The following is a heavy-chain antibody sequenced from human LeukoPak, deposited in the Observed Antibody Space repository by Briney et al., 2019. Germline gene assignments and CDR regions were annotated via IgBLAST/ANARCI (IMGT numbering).Heavy chain of an antibody. D-gene: IGHD4-17*01. CDR3: ARVATVTTGNWFDP. J-gene: IGHJ5*02. V-gene: IGHV3-11*05. CDR2: ISSSSSYT. CDR1: GFTFSDYY. Sequence: PGGSLRLSCAASGFTFSDYYMSWIRQAPGKGLEWVSYISSSSSYTNYADFVKGRFTISRDNAKNSLYLQMNSLRAEDTAVYYCARVATVTTGNWFDPWGQGTLVTVSS.